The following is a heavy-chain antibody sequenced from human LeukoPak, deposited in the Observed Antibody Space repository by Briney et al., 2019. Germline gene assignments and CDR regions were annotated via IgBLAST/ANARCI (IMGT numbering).Heavy chain of an antibody. Sequence: SETLSLTCTVSGGSISSYYWSWIRQPPGKRLEWIGYIYYSGSTNYNPSLKSRVTISVDTSKNQFSLKLSSVTAADTAVYYCARYRYSNYVWWFDPWGQGTLVTVSS. D-gene: IGHD3-16*01. CDR2: IYYSGST. J-gene: IGHJ5*02. CDR1: GGSISSYY. V-gene: IGHV4-59*12. CDR3: ARYRYSNYVWWFDP.